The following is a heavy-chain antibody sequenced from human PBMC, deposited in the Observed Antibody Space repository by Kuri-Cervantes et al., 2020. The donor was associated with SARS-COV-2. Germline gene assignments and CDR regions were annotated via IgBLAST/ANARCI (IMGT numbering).Heavy chain of an antibody. V-gene: IGHV3-30-3*01. CDR3: ARGGYSGSLRGYYYYGMDV. CDR1: GFTFSSYA. Sequence: GGSLRLSCAASGFTFSSYAMHWVRQAPGKGLEWVAVISYDGSNKYYADSVKGRFTISRDNSKDTLYLQMNSLRAEDTAVYYCARGGYSGSLRGYYYYGMDVWGQGTTVTVSS. CDR2: ISYDGSNK. D-gene: IGHD1-26*01. J-gene: IGHJ6*02.